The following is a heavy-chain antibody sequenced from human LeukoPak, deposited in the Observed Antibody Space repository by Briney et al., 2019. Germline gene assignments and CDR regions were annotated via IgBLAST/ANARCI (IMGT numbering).Heavy chain of an antibody. CDR3: ARDHALDV. CDR1: GFTFSSYG. D-gene: IGHD2-2*01. V-gene: IGHV3-7*01. Sequence: GGSLRLSCAASGFTFSSYGMHWVRQAPGKGLEWVANINQDGSEKYYVDSVKGRFTISRDNAKNSLYLQMNSLRAEDTAVYYCARDHALDVWGKGTTVTVSS. CDR2: INQDGSEK. J-gene: IGHJ6*04.